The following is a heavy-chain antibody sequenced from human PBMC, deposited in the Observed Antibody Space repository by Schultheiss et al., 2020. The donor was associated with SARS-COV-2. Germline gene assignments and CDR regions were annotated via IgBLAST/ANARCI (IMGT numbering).Heavy chain of an antibody. CDR3: ARTYYYDSSGYYGGQVVITAVAFDI. D-gene: IGHD3-22*01. CDR1: GFTFSSYA. Sequence: GGSLRLSCAASGFTFSSYAMSWVRQAPGKGLEWVSAISSNGGSTYYADSVKGRFTISRDNSKNTLYLQMNSLRAEDTAVYYCARTYYYDSSGYYGGQVVITAVAFDIWGQGTMVTVSS. CDR2: ISSNGGST. J-gene: IGHJ3*02. V-gene: IGHV3-23*01.